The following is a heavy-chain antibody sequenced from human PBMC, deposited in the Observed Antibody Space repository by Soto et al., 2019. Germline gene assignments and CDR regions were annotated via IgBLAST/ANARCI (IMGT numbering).Heavy chain of an antibody. J-gene: IGHJ4*02. CDR3: AKDYTVIEVASVFDH. V-gene: IGHV3-30*18. D-gene: IGHD3-22*01. Sequence: GGSLRLSCAASGVTFSSYGMHWVRQAPGKGLEWVAVISYDGSNKYYADSVKGRFTISRDNSKNTLYLQMDSLRAEDTAVYYCAKDYTVIEVASVFDHWGQGT. CDR1: GVTFSSYG. CDR2: ISYDGSNK.